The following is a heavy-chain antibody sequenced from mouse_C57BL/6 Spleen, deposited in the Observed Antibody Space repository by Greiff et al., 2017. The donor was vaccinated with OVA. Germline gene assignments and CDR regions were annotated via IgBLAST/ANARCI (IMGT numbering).Heavy chain of an antibody. CDR3: ARYGYYNAMDY. Sequence: EVHLVESGGGLVKPGGSLKLSCAASGFTFSDYGMHWVRQAPEKGLEWVAYISSGSSTIYYADTVKGRFTISRDNAKNTLFLQMTSLRSEDTAMYYCARYGYYNAMDYWGQGTSVTVSS. V-gene: IGHV5-17*01. CDR1: GFTFSDYG. CDR2: ISSGSSTI. J-gene: IGHJ4*01. D-gene: IGHD2-2*01.